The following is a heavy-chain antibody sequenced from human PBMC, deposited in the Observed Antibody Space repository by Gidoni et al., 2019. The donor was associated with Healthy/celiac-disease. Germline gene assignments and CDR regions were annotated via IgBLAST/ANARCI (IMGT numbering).Heavy chain of an antibody. J-gene: IGHJ4*02. CDR1: GFTFSDYY. D-gene: IGHD6-13*01. V-gene: IGHV3-11*06. CDR2: ISSSSSYT. Sequence: QVQLVESGGGLVKPGGSLRLSCAASGFTFSDYYMSWIRQAPGKGLEWVSYISSSSSYTNYADSVKGRFTISRDNAKNSLYLQMNSLRAEDTAVYYCARAGYSSSWPLDYWGQGTLVTVSS. CDR3: ARAGYSSSWPLDY.